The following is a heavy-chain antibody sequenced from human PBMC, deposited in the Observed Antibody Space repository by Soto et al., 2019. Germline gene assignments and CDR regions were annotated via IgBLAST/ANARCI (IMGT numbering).Heavy chain of an antibody. Sequence: QVPLVQSGPELKKPGSSVNVSCAASGGTSTIYTLTWVRQAPGQGLAWMGRIVPLLGITNYARTFEGRVTISADMSTGTAYMELSSLRFDDTAVYYCATEKRGAGRVGVYYWGQGTQVIVSS. CDR3: ATEKRGAGRVGVYY. D-gene: IGHD1-26*01. V-gene: IGHV1-69*08. J-gene: IGHJ4*02. CDR2: IVPLLGIT. CDR1: GGTSTIYT.